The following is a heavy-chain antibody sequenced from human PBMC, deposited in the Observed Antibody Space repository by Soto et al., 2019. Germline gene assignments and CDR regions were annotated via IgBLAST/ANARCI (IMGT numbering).Heavy chain of an antibody. D-gene: IGHD1-26*01. CDR1: GYTFTGYY. J-gene: IGHJ6*02. Sequence: ASVKVSCKASGYTFTGYYVHWVRQAPGQGLEWMGWINPNSGDTYLAQRFQGRVTMNRDTSIGTAYMELRGLTSDDTAEYYCAKGGAIVAAGTRVYLYNAMDVWGQGTTVTVS. CDR3: AKGGAIVAAGTRVYLYNAMDV. CDR2: INPNSGDT. V-gene: IGHV1-2*02.